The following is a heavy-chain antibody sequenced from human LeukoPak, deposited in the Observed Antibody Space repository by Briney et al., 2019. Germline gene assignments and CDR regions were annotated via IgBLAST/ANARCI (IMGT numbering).Heavy chain of an antibody. D-gene: IGHD6-19*01. CDR3: ARERRRVWLASFDY. J-gene: IGHJ4*02. Sequence: GGSLRLSCAASGFTFSSYSMTWVRQAPGKGLEWVSYISISSDSIYYADSVKGRFTISRDNARNSLYLQMNTLRAEDTAVYYCARERRRVWLASFDYWGQGTLVTVSS. CDR1: GFTFSSYS. V-gene: IGHV3-48*01. CDR2: ISISSDSI.